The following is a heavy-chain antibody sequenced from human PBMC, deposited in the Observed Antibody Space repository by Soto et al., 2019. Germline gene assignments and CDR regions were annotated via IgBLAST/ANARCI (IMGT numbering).Heavy chain of an antibody. V-gene: IGHV1-46*01. CDR1: GYTFTSYY. CDR3: ARDLENKWELLFDY. J-gene: IGHJ4*02. Sequence: GASVKVSCKASGYTFTSYYMHWVRQAPGQGLEWMGIINPSGGSTSYAQKFQGRVTMTRDTSTSTVYMELSSLRSGDTAVYYCARDLENKWELLFDYWGQGTLVTAPQ. CDR2: INPSGGST. D-gene: IGHD1-26*01.